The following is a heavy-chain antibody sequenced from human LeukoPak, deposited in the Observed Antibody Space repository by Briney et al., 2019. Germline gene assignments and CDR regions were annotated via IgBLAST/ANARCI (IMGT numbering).Heavy chain of an antibody. V-gene: IGHV3-7*01. Sequence: GGSLRLSCEASGFTFSSYAMSWVRQAPGKGLEWVANIKLDGSEKYYVDSVKGRFTISRDNAKKSLYLQMNSLGAEDTAVYYCARGGQRGYYSYYYYYMDVWGKGTTVTISS. CDR2: IKLDGSEK. CDR3: ARGGQRGYYSYYYYYMDV. CDR1: GFTFSSYA. D-gene: IGHD3-22*01. J-gene: IGHJ6*03.